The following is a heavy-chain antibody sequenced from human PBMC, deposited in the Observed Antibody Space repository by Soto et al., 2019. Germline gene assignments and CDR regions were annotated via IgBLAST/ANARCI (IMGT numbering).Heavy chain of an antibody. J-gene: IGHJ4*02. D-gene: IGHD3-10*01. CDR1: GGSISSGGYY. Sequence: PSETLSLTCTVSGGSISSGGYYWSWIRQHPGKGLEWIGYIYYSGSTYYNPSLKSRVTISVDTSKNQFSLKLSSVTAADTAVYYCARTDGSGKFYGFDYWGQGTLVTVXS. CDR2: IYYSGST. V-gene: IGHV4-31*03. CDR3: ARTDGSGKFYGFDY.